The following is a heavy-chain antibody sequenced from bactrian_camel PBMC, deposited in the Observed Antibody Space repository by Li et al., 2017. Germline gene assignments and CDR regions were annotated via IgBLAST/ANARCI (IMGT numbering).Heavy chain of an antibody. Sequence: HVQLVESGGSSVRIGGSLRLSCTVPGFMAATCGMSWYRQPAGGSRQWLASIGPDDTTDYTSHELLAGRLVVSVDKVKETVYLQMNNLKFSDTAMYTCLTCGVTPEPDFGARGQGTQVTVS. D-gene: IGHD1*01. J-gene: IGHJ6*01. CDR2: IGPDDTT. V-gene: IGHV3S56*01. CDR3: LTCGVTPEPDFGA. CDR1: GFMAATCG.